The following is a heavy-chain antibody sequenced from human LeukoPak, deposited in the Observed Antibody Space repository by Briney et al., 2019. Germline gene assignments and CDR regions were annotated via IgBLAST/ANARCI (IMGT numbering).Heavy chain of an antibody. D-gene: IGHD6-19*01. Sequence: SETLSLTCSVSGGSISLSYYYWGWIRQPPGKALEWIGSVYYSGTTSYNPSLKSRVTISVDMSKNHFSLRLSSVTAADTAMYYCARGTLYSGWSYCFDYWGQGTLVTVSS. CDR2: VYYSGTT. J-gene: IGHJ4*02. CDR1: GGSISLSYYY. V-gene: IGHV4-39*07. CDR3: ARGTLYSGWSYCFDY.